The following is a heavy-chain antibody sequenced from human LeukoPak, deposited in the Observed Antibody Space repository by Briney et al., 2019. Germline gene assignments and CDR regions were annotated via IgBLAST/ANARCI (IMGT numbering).Heavy chain of an antibody. CDR2: IKQDGSEK. V-gene: IGHV3-7*01. CDR1: GFTFTSYC. CDR3: ARDFRIAANDGGN. Sequence: GGSLRLSCAASGFTFTSYCMSWVRQAPAKGLEWVANIKQDGSEKYYVDSVKGRFTISRDNAKNSLYLQMNSLRAEDTAVYYCARDFRIAANDGGNWGQGTLVTVSS. D-gene: IGHD6-25*01. J-gene: IGHJ4*02.